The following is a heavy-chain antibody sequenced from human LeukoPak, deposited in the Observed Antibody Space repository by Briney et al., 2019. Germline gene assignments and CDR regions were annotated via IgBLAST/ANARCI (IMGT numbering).Heavy chain of an antibody. CDR3: ARADYFDY. CDR2: IKQDESEK. Sequence: PGGSLRLSCAASGFTFSIYWMSWVRQAPGKGLEWVANIKQDESEKYYVDSVKGRFTISKDNAKNSLYLQMNSLRAEDTAVYYCARADYFDYWGQGTLVTVSS. V-gene: IGHV3-7*04. J-gene: IGHJ4*02. CDR1: GFTFSIYW.